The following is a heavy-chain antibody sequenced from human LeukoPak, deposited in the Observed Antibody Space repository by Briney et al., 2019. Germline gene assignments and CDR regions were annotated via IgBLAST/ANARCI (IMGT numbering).Heavy chain of an antibody. CDR1: GYSISSGYY. CDR2: IYHSGRT. D-gene: IGHD7-27*01. CDR3: ARGFRGDNFDY. J-gene: IGHJ4*02. Sequence: SETLSLTCTVSGYSISSGYYWGWIRQPPGKGLEWIGSIYHSGRTFYNPSLKSRVTISVDTSKNQFSLKLTSVTAADTAVYYCARGFRGDNFDYWGQGTLVTVSS. V-gene: IGHV4-38-2*02.